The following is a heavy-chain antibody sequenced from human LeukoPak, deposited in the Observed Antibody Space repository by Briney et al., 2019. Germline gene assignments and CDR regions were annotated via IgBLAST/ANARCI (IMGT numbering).Heavy chain of an antibody. Sequence: GGSLRLSCAASGFTFSDYYMSWIRQVPGKGLEWVSYISSSGSTIYYADSVKGRFTISRDNAKNSLYLQMNSLRAEDTAVYYCAHDPATVPSAGYWGQGTQVTVSS. CDR3: AHDPATVPSAGY. V-gene: IGHV3-11*01. CDR1: GFTFSDYY. CDR2: ISSSGSTI. D-gene: IGHD4-17*01. J-gene: IGHJ4*02.